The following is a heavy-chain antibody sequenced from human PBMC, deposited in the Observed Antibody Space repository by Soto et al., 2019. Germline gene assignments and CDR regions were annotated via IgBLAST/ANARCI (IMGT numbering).Heavy chain of an antibody. CDR3: AKDGPYSTQPESSAY. V-gene: IGHV3-23*01. CDR2: ISGSGGST. Sequence: GGSLRLSCAASGFTFSSYAISWVRQAPGKGLEWVSAISGSGGSTYYADSVKGRFTISRDNSKNTLYLQMNSLRAEDTAVYYCAKDGPYSTQPESSAYWGQGTLVTVSS. J-gene: IGHJ4*02. D-gene: IGHD6-13*01. CDR1: GFTFSSYA.